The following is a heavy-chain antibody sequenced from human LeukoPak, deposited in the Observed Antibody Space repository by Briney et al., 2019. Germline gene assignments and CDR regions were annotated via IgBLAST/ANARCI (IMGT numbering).Heavy chain of an antibody. D-gene: IGHD4/OR15-4a*01. CDR1: GYTFIGYF. J-gene: IGHJ4*02. CDR2: INPNTGGT. CDR3: ASGDYGDPPLNY. Sequence: ASVKVSCKASGYTFIGYFVHWVRQAPGQGLQWMGWINPNTGGTNYAQKFQGGVTMTRDTSISTAYMELSRLRSDDTAVYYCASGDYGDPPLNYWGQGTLVTVSS. V-gene: IGHV1-2*02.